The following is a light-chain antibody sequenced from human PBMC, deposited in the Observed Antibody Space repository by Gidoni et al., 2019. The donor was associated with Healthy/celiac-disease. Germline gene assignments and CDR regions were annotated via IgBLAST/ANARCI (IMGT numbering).Light chain of an antibody. Sequence: IVLTKSPATLSLSPGEKATHSCRASQSVSSYLAWYQQKPGQAPRLLIYDAANRATGIPARFSGSGSGTDVTLTISSLEPEDFAVYYCQQRSNWPPSITFGQGTRLEIK. CDR3: QQRSNWPPSIT. V-gene: IGKV3-11*01. J-gene: IGKJ5*01. CDR2: DAA. CDR1: QSVSSY.